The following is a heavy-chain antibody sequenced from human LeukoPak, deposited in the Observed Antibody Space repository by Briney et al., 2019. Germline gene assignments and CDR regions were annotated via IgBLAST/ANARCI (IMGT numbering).Heavy chain of an antibody. Sequence: PSETLSLTCSVSGGSISSHYWSWIRQPPGKGLEWIGDIYYTGSTNYNPSLKSRVTISVDTSKNQFSLKLSSVTAADTAVYYCARGRGSSSWYSDYWGQGTLVTVSS. D-gene: IGHD6-13*01. CDR2: IYYTGST. CDR1: GGSISSHY. CDR3: ARGRGSSSWYSDY. V-gene: IGHV4-59*11. J-gene: IGHJ4*02.